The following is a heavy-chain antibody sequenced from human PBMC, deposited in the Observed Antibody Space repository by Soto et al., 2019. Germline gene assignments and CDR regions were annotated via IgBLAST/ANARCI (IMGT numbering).Heavy chain of an antibody. CDR1: GFTFSSYA. V-gene: IGHV3-30-3*01. J-gene: IGHJ4*02. CDR2: ISYDGSNK. Sequence: QVQLVESGGGVVQPGRSLRLSCAASGFTFSSYAMHWVRQAPGKGLEWVAVISYDGSNKYYADSVKGRFTISRDNSKNTLYLQMNSLIAEDTAVYYCAREIVATIAAFDYWGQGTLVTVSS. D-gene: IGHD5-12*01. CDR3: AREIVATIAAFDY.